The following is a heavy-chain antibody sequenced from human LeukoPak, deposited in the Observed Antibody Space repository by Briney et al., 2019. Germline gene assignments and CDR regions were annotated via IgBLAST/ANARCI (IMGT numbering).Heavy chain of an antibody. CDR3: AKDGGLWVSAHWGDS. V-gene: IGHV3-23*01. J-gene: IGHJ4*02. CDR1: GFTFSSYA. D-gene: IGHD7-27*01. CDR2: ISGSGGST. Sequence: GGSLRLSCAASGFTFSSYAMSWVRQAPGKGLEWVSAISGSGGSTYYADSVKGRFTISRDNSKNTLFLQMNSLRAEDTAVYYCAKDGGLWVSAHWGDSWGRGTLVTVSS.